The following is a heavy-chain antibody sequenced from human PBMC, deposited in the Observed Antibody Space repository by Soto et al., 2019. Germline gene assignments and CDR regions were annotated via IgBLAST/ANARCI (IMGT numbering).Heavy chain of an antibody. CDR1: GYTFTGYY. V-gene: IGHV1-2*04. CDR3: ASELLWFGELTGWFDP. D-gene: IGHD3-10*01. Sequence: GASVKVSCKASGYTFTGYYMHWVRQAPGQGLEWMGWINPNSGGTNYAQKFQGWVTMTRDTSISTAYMELSRLRSDDTAVYYCASELLWFGELTGWFDPWGQGTLVTVSS. J-gene: IGHJ5*02. CDR2: INPNSGGT.